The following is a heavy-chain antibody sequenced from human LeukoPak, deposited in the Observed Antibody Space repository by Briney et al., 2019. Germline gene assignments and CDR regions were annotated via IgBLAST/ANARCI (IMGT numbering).Heavy chain of an antibody. J-gene: IGHJ4*02. CDR3: ARGGYYGTRTYYFDY. CDR1: GFTFSSYW. Sequence: GGSLRLSCAASGFTFSSYWMSWVRQAPGKGLEWVANIKQDGSEKYYVDSVKGRFTISRDNAKNSLYLQMNSLRAEDTAVYYCARGGYYGTRTYYFDYWGQGTLVTVSS. D-gene: IGHD3-10*01. V-gene: IGHV3-7*01. CDR2: IKQDGSEK.